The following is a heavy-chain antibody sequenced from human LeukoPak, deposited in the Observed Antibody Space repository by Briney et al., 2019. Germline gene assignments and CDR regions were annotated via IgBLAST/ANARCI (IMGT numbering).Heavy chain of an antibody. D-gene: IGHD3-16*01. CDR1: GGSISSSSYY. CDR2: IYYSGST. J-gene: IGHJ4*02. CDR3: ARSGGFVGLYYFDY. Sequence: TSETLSLTCTVSGGSISSSSYYWGWIRQPPGKGLEWIGSIYYSGSTNYNPSLKSRVTISVDTSKNQFSLKLSSVTAADTAVYYCARSGGFVGLYYFDYWGQGTLVTVSS. V-gene: IGHV4-39*07.